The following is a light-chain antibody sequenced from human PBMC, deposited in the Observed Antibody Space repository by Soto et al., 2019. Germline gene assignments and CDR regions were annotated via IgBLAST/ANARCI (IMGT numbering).Light chain of an antibody. CDR2: DVS. Sequence: QSVLTQPASVSGSPGQSITISCTGTSSDVGGYNYVSWYQHHPGKAPKLMIFDVSNRPSGVSKRISGSKSGNTASLTISGLQPEDEADYYCSSYTTSNTRQIVFGTGTKVTVL. J-gene: IGLJ1*01. CDR3: SSYTTSNTRQIV. CDR1: SSDVGGYNY. V-gene: IGLV2-14*03.